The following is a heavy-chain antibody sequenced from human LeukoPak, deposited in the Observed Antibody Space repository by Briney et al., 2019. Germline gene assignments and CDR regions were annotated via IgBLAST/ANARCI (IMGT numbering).Heavy chain of an antibody. J-gene: IGHJ4*02. CDR3: ARGSSSGWFYTAVLAFDY. Sequence: ASVMVSCKASGYTFTGYYMDWVRQAPGQGLEWMGWINPNSGGTNYAQKFQGRVTMTRDTSISTAYMELSRLRSDDTAVYYCARGSSSGWFYTAVLAFDYWGQGTLVTVSS. CDR2: INPNSGGT. CDR1: GYTFTGYY. V-gene: IGHV1-2*02. D-gene: IGHD6-19*01.